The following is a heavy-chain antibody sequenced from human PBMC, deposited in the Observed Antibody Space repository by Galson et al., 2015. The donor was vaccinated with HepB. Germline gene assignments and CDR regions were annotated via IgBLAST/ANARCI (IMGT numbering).Heavy chain of an antibody. CDR2: IIPILGIA. J-gene: IGHJ4*02. V-gene: IGHV1-69*02. D-gene: IGHD3-10*01. Sequence: SVKVSCKASGGTFSSYTISWVRQAPGQGLEWMGRIIPILGIANCAQKFQGRVTITADKSTSTAYMELSSLRSEDTAVYYCASELGNYYGSGSRFGHYYFDYWGQGTLVTVSS. CDR1: GGTFSSYT. CDR3: ASELGNYYGSGSRFGHYYFDY.